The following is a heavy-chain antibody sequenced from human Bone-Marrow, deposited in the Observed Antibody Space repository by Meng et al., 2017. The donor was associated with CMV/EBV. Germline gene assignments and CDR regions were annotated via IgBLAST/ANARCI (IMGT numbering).Heavy chain of an antibody. CDR3: TTIYCSSTICYDY. J-gene: IGHJ4*02. D-gene: IGHD2-2*01. CDR2: IKSKTDGGTT. CDR1: GFTFSNAW. V-gene: IGHV3-15*01. Sequence: GESLKISCAASGFTFSNAWMSWVRQAPGKGLEWVGRIKSKTDGGTTDYAAPVKGRFTISRDDSKNTLYLQMNSLKTEDTAVYYCTTIYCSSTICYDYWGQGTLVTVSS.